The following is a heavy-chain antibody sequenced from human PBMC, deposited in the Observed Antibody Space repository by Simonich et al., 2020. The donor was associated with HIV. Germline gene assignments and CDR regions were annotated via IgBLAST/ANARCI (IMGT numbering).Heavy chain of an antibody. D-gene: IGHD3-10*01. CDR3: VRGFGGFDY. J-gene: IGHJ4*02. V-gene: IGHV3-7*01. Sequence: QLVESGGGLVQPGGSLRLSCAASGFTFTTFWMNWVRQAPGKGLEWVANIKQDGSEKYYVDSVKGRVTISRDNAKNSLYLQMNSLRAEDTAVYYCVRGFGGFDYWGQGTLVTVSS. CDR2: IKQDGSEK. CDR1: GFTFTTFW.